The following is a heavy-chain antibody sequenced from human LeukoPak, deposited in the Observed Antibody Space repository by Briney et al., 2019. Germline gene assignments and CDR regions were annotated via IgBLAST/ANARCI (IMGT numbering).Heavy chain of an antibody. V-gene: IGHV1-18*01. J-gene: IGHJ4*02. CDR2: ISAYNGNT. Sequence: ASVKVSCKAPGYTFTSYGISWVRQAPGQGLEWMGWISAYNGNTNYAQKLQGRVTMTTDTSTSTAYMELRSLRSDDTAVYYCARGDLTVTPSGYYFDYWGQGTLVTVSS. D-gene: IGHD4-17*01. CDR3: ARGDLTVTPSGYYFDY. CDR1: GYTFTSYG.